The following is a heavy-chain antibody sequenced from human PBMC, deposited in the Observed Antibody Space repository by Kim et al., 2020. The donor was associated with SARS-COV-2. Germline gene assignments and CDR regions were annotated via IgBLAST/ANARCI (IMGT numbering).Heavy chain of an antibody. CDR3: ARDGGNSGRPEVGSLGRYFDL. D-gene: IGHD2-21*02. Sequence: SETLSLTCAVYGGSFSGYYWSWIRQPPGKGLEWIGEINHSGSTNYNPSLKSRVTISVDTSKNQFSLKLSSVTAADTAVYYCARDGGNSGRPEVGSLGRYFDLWGRGTLVTVSS. CDR2: INHSGST. V-gene: IGHV4-34*01. J-gene: IGHJ2*01. CDR1: GGSFSGYY.